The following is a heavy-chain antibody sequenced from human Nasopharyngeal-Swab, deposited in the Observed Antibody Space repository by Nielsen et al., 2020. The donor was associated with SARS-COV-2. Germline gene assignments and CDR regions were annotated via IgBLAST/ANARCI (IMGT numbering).Heavy chain of an antibody. V-gene: IGHV3-33*01. CDR1: GFTFSSYG. J-gene: IGHJ5*02. CDR2: IRYDGSNK. Sequence: GGSLRLSCAASGFTFSSYGMHWVRQAPGKGLEWVAVIRYDGSNKYYADSVKGRFTISRDNSKNTLYLQMNSLRAEDTAVYYCARDFSAAAYGFDPWGQGTLVTVSS. CDR3: ARDFSAAAYGFDP. D-gene: IGHD6-13*01.